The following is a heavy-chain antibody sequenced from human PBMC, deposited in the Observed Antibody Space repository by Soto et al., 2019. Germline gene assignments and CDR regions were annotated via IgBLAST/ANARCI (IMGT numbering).Heavy chain of an antibody. D-gene: IGHD3-22*01. J-gene: IGHJ3*02. CDR1: GFTFSIYA. CDR3: AKTYYYDSSGPFDI. CDR2: ISYDGSNK. Sequence: GGSLRLSCAASGFTFSIYAMHWVRHAPGKGLEWVAVISYDGSNKYYADSVKGRFTISRDNSKNTLYLQMNSLRAEDTAVYYCAKTYYYDSSGPFDIWGQGTMVTVSS. V-gene: IGHV3-30-3*01.